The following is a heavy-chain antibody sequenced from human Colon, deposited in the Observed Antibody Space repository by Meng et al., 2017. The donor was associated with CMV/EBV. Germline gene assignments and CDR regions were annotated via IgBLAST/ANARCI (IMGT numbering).Heavy chain of an antibody. D-gene: IGHD6-19*01. CDR3: AHGRGWLTDY. J-gene: IGHJ4*02. Sequence: QITLKESGPTLVKPTQTLTLTCTFSGFSLRTPEVGVHWLRQPPGKALEWLALIYWDDDNQFRPSLKNRITITKDTSKNQVVLTMTNMDPVDTATYYCAHGRGWLTDYWGQGTLVTVSS. V-gene: IGHV2-5*02. CDR1: GFSLRTPEVG. CDR2: IYWDDDN.